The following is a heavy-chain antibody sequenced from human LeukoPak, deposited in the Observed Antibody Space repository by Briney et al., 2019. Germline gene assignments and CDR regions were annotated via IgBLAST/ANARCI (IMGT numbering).Heavy chain of an antibody. Sequence: GGSLRLSCAASGFTFSSYAMSWVRQAPGKGLEWVSAISGSGGSTYYADSVKGRFTISRDNSKNTLYLQMNSLRAEDTAVYYCAKEVMYDFWSGYPPHLDYWGQGTLVTVSS. J-gene: IGHJ4*02. V-gene: IGHV3-23*01. CDR1: GFTFSSYA. CDR3: AKEVMYDFWSGYPPHLDY. CDR2: ISGSGGST. D-gene: IGHD3-3*01.